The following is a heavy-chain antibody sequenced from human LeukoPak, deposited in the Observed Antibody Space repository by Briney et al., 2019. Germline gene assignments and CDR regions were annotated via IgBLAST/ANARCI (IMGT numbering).Heavy chain of an antibody. CDR2: IYYSGST. CDR1: GGSFSGYY. V-gene: IGHV4-59*08. J-gene: IGHJ3*02. D-gene: IGHD2-2*01. CDR3: ARGSSNVAFDI. Sequence: SETLSLTCAVYGGSFSGYYWGWIRQPPGKGLEWIGYIYYSGSTNYNPSLKSRVTISVDTSKNQFSLKLSSVTAADTAVYYCARGSSNVAFDIWGQGTMVTVSS.